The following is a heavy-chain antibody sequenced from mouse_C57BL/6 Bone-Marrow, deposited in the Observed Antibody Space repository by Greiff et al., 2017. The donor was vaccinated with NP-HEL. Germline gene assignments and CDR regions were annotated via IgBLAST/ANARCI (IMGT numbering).Heavy chain of an antibody. CDR3: ARSRDYDYDGVLFDY. V-gene: IGHV1-18*01. Sequence: LVKPGASVKIPCKASGYTFTDYNMDWVKQSHGKSLEWIGDINPNNGGTIYNQKFKGKATLTVDKSSSTAYMELRSLTSEDTAVYYCARSRDYDYDGVLFDYWGQGTTLTVSS. CDR2: INPNNGGT. J-gene: IGHJ2*01. CDR1: GYTFTDYN. D-gene: IGHD2-4*01.